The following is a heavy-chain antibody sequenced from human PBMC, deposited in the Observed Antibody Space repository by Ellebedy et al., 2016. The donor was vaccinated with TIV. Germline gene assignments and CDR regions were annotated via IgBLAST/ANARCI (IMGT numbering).Heavy chain of an antibody. J-gene: IGHJ6*02. CDR1: GGTFSNSA. CDR2: IIPILDIT. Sequence: AASVTVSCKASGGTFSNSAINWVRQAPGQGLEWMGRIIPILDITNYAQTFKGRVTITADKSTTTAYMELRSLRSDDTAVYYCARDIGYCSGGSCYGMDVWGQGTTVTVSS. D-gene: IGHD2-15*01. V-gene: IGHV1-69*04. CDR3: ARDIGYCSGGSCYGMDV.